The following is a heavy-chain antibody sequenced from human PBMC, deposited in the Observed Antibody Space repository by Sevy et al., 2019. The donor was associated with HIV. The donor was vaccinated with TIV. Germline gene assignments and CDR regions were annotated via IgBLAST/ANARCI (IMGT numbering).Heavy chain of an antibody. CDR2: ISSSSSTI. D-gene: IGHD3-3*01. CDR3: ARSGLRFLEWLPDPFYFDY. CDR1: GFTFSSYS. V-gene: IGHV3-48*02. J-gene: IGHJ4*02. Sequence: GGSLRLSCAASGFTFSSYSMNWVRQAPGKGLEWVSYISSSSSTIYYADSVKGRFTISRDNAKNSLYLQMNSLRDEDTAVYYCARSGLRFLEWLPDPFYFDYWGQGTLVTVSS.